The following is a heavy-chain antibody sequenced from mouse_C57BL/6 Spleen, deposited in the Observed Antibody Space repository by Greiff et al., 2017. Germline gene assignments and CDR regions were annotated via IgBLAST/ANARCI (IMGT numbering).Heavy chain of an antibody. Sequence: QVQLQQSGAELVKPGASVKLSCKASGYTFTSYWMHWVKQRPGQGLEWIGMIHPNSGSTNYNEKFKSKATLTVDKSSSTAYMQLSSLTSEDSAVYYCARCYYYGSERAMDYWGQGTSVTVSS. CDR2: IHPNSGST. CDR3: ARCYYYGSERAMDY. D-gene: IGHD1-1*01. J-gene: IGHJ4*01. V-gene: IGHV1-64*01. CDR1: GYTFTSYW.